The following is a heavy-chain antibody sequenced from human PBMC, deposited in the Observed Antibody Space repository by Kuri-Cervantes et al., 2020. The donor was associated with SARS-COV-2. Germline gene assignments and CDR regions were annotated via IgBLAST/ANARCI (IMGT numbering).Heavy chain of an antibody. CDR2: INPNSGGT. D-gene: IGHD6-19*01. CDR3: AREGGIAVAGTGFDY. J-gene: IGHJ4*02. Sequence: GESLKISCKASGYTFTSYAMHWVRQAPGQGLEWMGWINPNSGGTNYAQKFQGRVTMTRDTSISTAYMELSRLRSDDTAVYYCAREGGIAVAGTGFDYWGQGTLVTVSS. CDR1: GYTFTSYA. V-gene: IGHV1-2*02.